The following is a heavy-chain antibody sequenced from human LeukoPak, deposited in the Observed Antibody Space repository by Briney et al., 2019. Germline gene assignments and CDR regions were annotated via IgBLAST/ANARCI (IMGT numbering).Heavy chain of an antibody. D-gene: IGHD6-13*01. Sequence: SETLSLTCAVYGGSFSGYYWSWIRQPPGKGLEWIGEINHSGSTNYNLSLKSRVTISVDTSKNQFSLKLSSVTAADTAVYYYARGSGGPRYSSRAGYWGQGTLVTVSS. CDR1: GGSFSGYY. J-gene: IGHJ4*02. V-gene: IGHV4-34*01. CDR3: ARGSGGPRYSSRAGY. CDR2: INHSGST.